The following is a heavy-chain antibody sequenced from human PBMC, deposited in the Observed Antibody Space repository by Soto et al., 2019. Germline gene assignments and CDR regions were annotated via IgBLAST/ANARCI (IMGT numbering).Heavy chain of an antibody. Sequence: GGSLRLSCSASGFTFSRYGMHWVRQAPGKGLEWVALIWFDGRNKYYVDSVKGRFTISRDNSKNTLYLQVNSLRAEDTAVYYCARDYDFWSGQSEHAFDIWGKGKMVT. J-gene: IGHJ3*02. CDR2: IWFDGRNK. D-gene: IGHD3-3*01. CDR1: GFTFSRYG. V-gene: IGHV3-33*01. CDR3: ARDYDFWSGQSEHAFDI.